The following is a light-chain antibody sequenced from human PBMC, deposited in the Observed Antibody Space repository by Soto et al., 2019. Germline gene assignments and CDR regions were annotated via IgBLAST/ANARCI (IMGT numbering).Light chain of an antibody. CDR2: GAS. J-gene: IGKJ2*01. Sequence: EIVMTQSPATLSVSPGERATLSCRASQSVSSNLAWYQQKPGQAPRLLIYGASTRATGIPARFSGSGSGTEFTLTISSLQSEDSAVYHCQQYNNWPPYTFGQATKLEIK. CDR3: QQYNNWPPYT. CDR1: QSVSSN. V-gene: IGKV3-15*01.